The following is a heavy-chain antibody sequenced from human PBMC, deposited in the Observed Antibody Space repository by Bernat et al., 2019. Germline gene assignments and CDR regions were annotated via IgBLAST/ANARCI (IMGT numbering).Heavy chain of an antibody. J-gene: IGHJ6*02. CDR1: GGSISSGGYY. Sequence: QVQLQESGPGLVKPSQTLSLTCTVSGGSISSGGYYWSWIRQHPGKGLEWIGYIYYSGSTYYNPSLKSRVTISVDTSKNQFSLKLSSVTAADTAVYYCVRVLRYGDYVYYYYYGMDVWGQGTTVTVSS. CDR3: VRVLRYGDYVYYYYYGMDV. CDR2: IYYSGST. V-gene: IGHV4-31*03. D-gene: IGHD4-17*01.